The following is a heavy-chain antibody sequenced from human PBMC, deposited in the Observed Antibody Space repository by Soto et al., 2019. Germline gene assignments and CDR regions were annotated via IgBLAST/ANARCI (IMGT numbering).Heavy chain of an antibody. CDR3: ATEARYSGYDLVGYFDY. Sequence: EVQLLESGGGLVQPGGSLRLSCAASGFTFSNYAMNWVRQAPGKGLEWVSVISGSGGSTYYADALKGRVTISRDNSKHTLYLQMNSLRAEDTAVYYCATEARYSGYDLVGYFDYWGQGTLVTVSS. D-gene: IGHD5-12*01. J-gene: IGHJ4*02. CDR2: ISGSGGST. V-gene: IGHV3-23*01. CDR1: GFTFSNYA.